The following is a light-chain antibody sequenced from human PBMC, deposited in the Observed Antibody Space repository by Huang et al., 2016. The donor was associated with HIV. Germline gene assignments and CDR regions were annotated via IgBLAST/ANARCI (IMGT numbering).Light chain of an antibody. CDR3: QQYGSSLA. Sequence: EIVLTQSPGILSLSPGESATLSCRASQSVFNNNYLAWYQQKPGQAPRLLIFGASSTATGISDRFRGSGCGTDFTLTISRLEPEDFAVYYCQQYGSSLAFGQGTKVEIK. CDR2: GAS. V-gene: IGKV3-20*01. CDR1: QSVFNNNY. J-gene: IGKJ1*01.